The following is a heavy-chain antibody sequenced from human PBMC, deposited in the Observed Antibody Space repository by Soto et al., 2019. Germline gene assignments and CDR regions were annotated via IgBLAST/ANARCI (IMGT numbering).Heavy chain of an antibody. CDR1: GYTFTSYG. Sequence: ASVKVSCKASGYTFTSYGISWVRQAPGQGLEWMGWISAYNGNTNYAQKLQGRVTMTTDTSTSTAYMELRGLRSDDTAVYYCARGMTTVTTDNFDYWAQGTLVTVSS. CDR3: ARGMTTVTTDNFDY. J-gene: IGHJ4*02. D-gene: IGHD4-17*01. CDR2: ISAYNGNT. V-gene: IGHV1-18*01.